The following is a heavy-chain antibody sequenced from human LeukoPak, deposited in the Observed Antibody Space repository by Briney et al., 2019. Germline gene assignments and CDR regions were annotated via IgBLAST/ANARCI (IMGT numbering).Heavy chain of an antibody. J-gene: IGHJ4*02. Sequence: ASVKVSCKASGYTLTGYALHWVRQAPGQGLEWMGWIDTNTGNPTYAQGFTGRFVFSLDTSVSTAYLQIDSLTAEDSAVYFCSRDLGYCSGGTCYYYFDYWGQGTLVTVTS. V-gene: IGHV7-4-1*01. D-gene: IGHD2-15*01. CDR1: GYTLTGYA. CDR2: IDTNTGNP. CDR3: SRDLGYCSGGTCYYYFDY.